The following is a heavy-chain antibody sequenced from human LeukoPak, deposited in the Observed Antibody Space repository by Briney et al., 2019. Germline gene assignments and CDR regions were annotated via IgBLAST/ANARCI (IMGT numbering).Heavy chain of an antibody. V-gene: IGHV3-23*01. D-gene: IGHD3-22*01. CDR3: AKAETRYYYDSSGCFDY. Sequence: PGGSLRLSCAASGFTFSSYAMSWVRQAPGKGLEWVSAISGSGGSTYYADSVKGRFTISRDNSKNTLYLQMNSLRAEDTAVYYCAKAETRYYYDSSGCFDYWGQGILVTVSS. CDR1: GFTFSSYA. J-gene: IGHJ4*02. CDR2: ISGSGGST.